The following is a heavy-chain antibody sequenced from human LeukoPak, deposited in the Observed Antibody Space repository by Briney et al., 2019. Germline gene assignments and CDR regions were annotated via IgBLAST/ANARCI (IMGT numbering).Heavy chain of an antibody. V-gene: IGHV4-30-4*01. CDR1: GGSISSGDYY. Sequence: SQTLSLTCTVSGGSISSGDYYWSWIRQPPGKGLEWIGYIYYGGSTYYNPSLKSRVTISVDTSKNQFSLKLSSVTAADTAVYYCARRVVTGYNWFDPWGQGTLVTVSS. D-gene: IGHD2-21*02. CDR3: ARRVVTGYNWFDP. CDR2: IYYGGST. J-gene: IGHJ5*02.